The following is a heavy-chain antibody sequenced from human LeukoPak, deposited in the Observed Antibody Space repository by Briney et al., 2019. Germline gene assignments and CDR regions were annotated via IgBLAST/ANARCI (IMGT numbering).Heavy chain of an antibody. J-gene: IGHJ4*02. CDR2: ISALNGNT. V-gene: IGHV1-18*01. D-gene: IGHD3-10*01. CDR3: ARDPEGVTPLDY. Sequence: GTLVKVCSKPCGSAFTSYRFAWVRQDKGQGLEWMGWISALNGNTNYAQKFQGRVTMTTDTSTSTAYMELRSLTSDDTAMYYCARDPEGVTPLDYWGQGTLVTVSS. CDR1: GSAFTSYR.